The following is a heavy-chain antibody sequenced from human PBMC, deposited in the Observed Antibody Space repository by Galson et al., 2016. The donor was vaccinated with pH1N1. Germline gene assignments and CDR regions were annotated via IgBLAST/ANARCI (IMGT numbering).Heavy chain of an antibody. D-gene: IGHD4-17*01. CDR2: IYLGGSLI. V-gene: IGHV5-51*01. CDR1: GYRFPSSW. Sequence: QSGAEVKKPGESLKISCKGSGYRFPSSWIGWVRQMPGKGLEWMGIIYLGGSLIRYRPSFQGQVTISADKSVNIVYLEWVSLKASDTAMYYCARQNDYVDYRGDAFDIWGQGTMVTGSS. J-gene: IGHJ3*02. CDR3: ARQNDYVDYRGDAFDI.